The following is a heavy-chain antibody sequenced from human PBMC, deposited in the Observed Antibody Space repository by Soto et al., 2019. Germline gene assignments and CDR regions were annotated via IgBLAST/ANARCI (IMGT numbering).Heavy chain of an antibody. CDR2: IYYSGST. CDR1: GGSISSYY. Sequence: QVQLQESGPGLVKPSETLSLTCTVTGGSISSYYWSWIRQPPGKGLEWIGYIYYSGSTNYNPSLKSRVTISVDTSKNQFSLKLSSVTAADTAVYYCARSYRRYCSGGSYYSYYYYYMDVWGKGTTVTVSS. J-gene: IGHJ6*03. D-gene: IGHD2-15*01. CDR3: ARSYRRYCSGGSYYSYYYYYMDV. V-gene: IGHV4-59*01.